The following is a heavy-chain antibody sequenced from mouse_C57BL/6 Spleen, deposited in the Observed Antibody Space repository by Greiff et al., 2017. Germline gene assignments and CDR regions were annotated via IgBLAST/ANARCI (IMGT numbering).Heavy chain of an antibody. CDR2: INPSSGYA. CDR1: GYTSTSYG. D-gene: IGHD2-2*01. Sequence: VQLQQSGAELAKPGASVKRSSKASGYTSTSYGMHWAKKRPGQGLEWIGYINPSSGYAKYNQKFQDKATLTADQSSSTAYMQLSCLTYEDSAVYYCAVWLRRVSYWGQETLVTVSA. V-gene: IGHV1-7*01. J-gene: IGHJ3*01. CDR3: AVWLRRVSY.